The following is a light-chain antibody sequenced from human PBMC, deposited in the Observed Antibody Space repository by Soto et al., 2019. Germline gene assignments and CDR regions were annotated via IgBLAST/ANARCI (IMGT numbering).Light chain of an antibody. CDR2: GAS. CDR1: QTINSN. Sequence: EVVMTQSPATLSVFLGERATLSCRASQTINSNLAWYQQRPGQTPRLLIWGASTRATGIPVRFSGSGSGTEFTLTISSLQSEDFAVYYCQQYNVWPPIYTFGQGTKLEIQ. J-gene: IGKJ2*01. CDR3: QQYNVWPPIYT. V-gene: IGKV3-15*01.